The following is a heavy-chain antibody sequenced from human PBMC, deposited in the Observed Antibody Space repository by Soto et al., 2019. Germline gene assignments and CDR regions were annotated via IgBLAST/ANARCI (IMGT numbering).Heavy chain of an antibody. CDR1: GYTFTSYY. D-gene: IGHD3-16*02. J-gene: IGHJ4*02. Sequence: ASVKVSCKASGYTFTSYYMHWVRQAPGQELEWMGIFNPSGGKTSYAQKYQGRVTMTEDTSTNTVYMELSSLRSEDTAVYYCATDLPDMITFGGVIVLQDYWGQGTLVTVSS. CDR3: ATDLPDMITFGGVIVLQDY. V-gene: IGHV1-46*01. CDR2: FNPSGGKT.